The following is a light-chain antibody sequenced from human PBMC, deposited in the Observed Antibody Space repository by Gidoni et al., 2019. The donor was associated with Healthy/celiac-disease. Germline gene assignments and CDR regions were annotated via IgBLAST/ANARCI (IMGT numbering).Light chain of an antibody. V-gene: IGKV3-20*01. CDR3: QQYGSSPT. CDR2: GAS. J-gene: IGKJ4*01. Sequence: EIVLPQSPGTLSLSPGERATLSCRASQSVSSSDLAWYQQKPGQAPRLLIYGASSRATGIPDRFSGSGSGTDFTLTIVRLEPEDFAVYYCQQYGSSPTFXGXTKVEIK. CDR1: QSVSSSD.